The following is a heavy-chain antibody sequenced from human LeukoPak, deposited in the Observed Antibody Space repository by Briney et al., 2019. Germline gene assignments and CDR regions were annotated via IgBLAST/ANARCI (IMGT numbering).Heavy chain of an antibody. CDR1: GFTFSSYA. CDR3: ARGFGSCCGYYMDV. J-gene: IGHJ6*03. CDR2: ISYDGSNK. D-gene: IGHD2-21*01. Sequence: GGSLRLSCAASGFTFSSYAMHWVRQAPGKGLEWVAVISYDGSNKYYADSVKGRFTISRDNSKNTLYLQMNSLRAEDTALYYCARGFGSCCGYYMDVWGKGTTVTVSS. V-gene: IGHV3-30*04.